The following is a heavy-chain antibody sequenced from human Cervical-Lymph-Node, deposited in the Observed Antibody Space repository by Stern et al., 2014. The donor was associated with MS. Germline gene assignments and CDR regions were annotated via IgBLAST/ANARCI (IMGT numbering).Heavy chain of an antibody. CDR3: ARDVYNWNVDTFDI. D-gene: IGHD1-20*01. Sequence: VQLVESGPGLVKASQTLSLTCTVSGGSITSDAYHWSWIRQRPGKGLEWIGYIDNSGSTYYNPSLRGRVTISVDTSKKQFSLRLRSVTAADTAVYYCARDVYNWNVDTFDIWGQGTMVTVSS. V-gene: IGHV4-31*03. CDR2: IDNSGST. CDR1: GGSITSDAYH. J-gene: IGHJ3*02.